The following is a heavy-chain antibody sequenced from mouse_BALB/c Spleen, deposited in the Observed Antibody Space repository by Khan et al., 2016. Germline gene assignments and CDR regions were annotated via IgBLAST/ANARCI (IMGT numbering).Heavy chain of an antibody. D-gene: IGHD2-4*01. CDR2: IDPANGNT. J-gene: IGHJ3*01. Sequence: VQLQQSGAELVKPGASVKLSCTASGFNIKDTYMHWVKQRPEQGLEWIGRIDPANGNTKYDPKFQGKATITADTSSNTAYLQPSSLTSEDTAVDYCARSPYDYDVGLAYWGQGTLVTVSA. CDR3: ARSPYDYDVGLAY. CDR1: GFNIKDTY. V-gene: IGHV14-3*02.